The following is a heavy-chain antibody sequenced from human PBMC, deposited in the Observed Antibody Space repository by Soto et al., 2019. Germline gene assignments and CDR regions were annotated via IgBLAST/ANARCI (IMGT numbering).Heavy chain of an antibody. CDR1: GGSISSRGYY. D-gene: IGHD5-12*01. CDR2: IYYSGTT. Sequence: PSETLSLTCTVSGGSISSRGYYWGWIRQPPGKGLEWIGNIYYSGTTYYNPSLKSRVTISVDMSNNHFSLKLSSVTAADTAVYYCARTNSPYDLGGFDYWGQGTRVTVSS. CDR3: ARTNSPYDLGGFDY. V-gene: IGHV4-39*02. J-gene: IGHJ4*02.